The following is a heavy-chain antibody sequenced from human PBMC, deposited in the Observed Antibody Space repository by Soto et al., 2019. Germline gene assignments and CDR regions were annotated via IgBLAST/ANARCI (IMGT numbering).Heavy chain of an antibody. Sequence: QVQLVQSGAEVKKPGASVKVSCKASGYTFTSYDINWVRQATGQGLEWMGWMNPNSGNTGYAQKFQGRLTMTRNTSISTAYMELTSLRSEDTAVYFCARERSAACTGWFDPWGQGTLVTVSS. D-gene: IGHD6-13*01. CDR2: MNPNSGNT. J-gene: IGHJ5*02. CDR1: GYTFTSYD. CDR3: ARERSAACTGWFDP. V-gene: IGHV1-8*01.